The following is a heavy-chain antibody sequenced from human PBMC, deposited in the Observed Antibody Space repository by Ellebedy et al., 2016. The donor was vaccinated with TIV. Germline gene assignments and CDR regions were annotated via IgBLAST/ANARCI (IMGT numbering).Heavy chain of an antibody. Sequence: GESLKISCAASGFTFSSYSMNWVRQAPGKGLEWVSSISSSSSYIYYADSVKGRFTISRDNAKNSLFLQMNSLRAEDTALYYCARGYEGTIDYWGQGTLVTVSS. CDR2: ISSSSSYI. CDR3: ARGYEGTIDY. V-gene: IGHV3-21*01. CDR1: GFTFSSYS. J-gene: IGHJ4*02. D-gene: IGHD1-14*01.